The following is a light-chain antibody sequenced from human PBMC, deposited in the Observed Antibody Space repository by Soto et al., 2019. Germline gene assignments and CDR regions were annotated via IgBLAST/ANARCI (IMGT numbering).Light chain of an antibody. J-gene: IGKJ4*01. Sequence: IVLTQSPGTLSLSPVERATLSCMASQTITNNYLAWYQQRPGQAPRLLIYAASSRATGIPDRFSGSGSGTDFTLSISRLEPEDFAVYFCQQYGSSLLTFGGGTKVDIK. V-gene: IGKV3-20*01. CDR1: QTITNNY. CDR2: AAS. CDR3: QQYGSSLLT.